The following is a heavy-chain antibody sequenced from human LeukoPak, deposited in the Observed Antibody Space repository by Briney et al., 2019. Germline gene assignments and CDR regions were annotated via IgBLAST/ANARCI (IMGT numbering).Heavy chain of an antibody. CDR3: AKVGRLLWFGELLY. Sequence: GGSLRLSCAASGFTFSSYAMSWVRQAPGKGLGWVSAISGSGGSTYYADSVKGRFTISRDNSKNTLYLQMNSLRAEDTAVYYYAKVGRLLWFGELLYWGQGTLVTVSS. V-gene: IGHV3-23*01. CDR1: GFTFSSYA. CDR2: ISGSGGST. D-gene: IGHD3-10*01. J-gene: IGHJ4*02.